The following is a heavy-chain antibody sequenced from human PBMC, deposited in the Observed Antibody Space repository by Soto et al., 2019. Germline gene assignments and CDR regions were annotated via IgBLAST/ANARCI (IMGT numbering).Heavy chain of an antibody. CDR3: ARDTGIVVVPAAIRIRGNWFDP. D-gene: IGHD2-2*02. Sequence: SETLSLTCTVSGGSVSSGSYYWSWIRQPPGKGLEWIGYIYYSGSTNYNPSLKSRVTISVDTSKNQFSLKLSSVTAADTAVYYCARDTGIVVVPAAIRIRGNWFDPWGQGTLVTVSS. CDR2: IYYSGST. CDR1: GGSVSSGSYY. J-gene: IGHJ5*02. V-gene: IGHV4-61*01.